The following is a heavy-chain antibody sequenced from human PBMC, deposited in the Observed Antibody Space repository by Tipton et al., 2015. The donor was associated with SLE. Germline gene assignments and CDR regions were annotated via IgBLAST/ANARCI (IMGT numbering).Heavy chain of an antibody. V-gene: IGHV4-31*03. J-gene: IGHJ4*02. Sequence: TLSLTCTVSGGSISTGGYYWSWIRQHPGKGLEWIGYIYNSGGTDYNPSLKSRVTISAGTSKNHFSLNLSSVTAADTAVYYCARGGVGGYDYFDYWGQGALVTVSS. CDR2: IYNSGGT. CDR3: ARGGVGGYDYFDY. CDR1: GGSISTGGYY. D-gene: IGHD5-12*01.